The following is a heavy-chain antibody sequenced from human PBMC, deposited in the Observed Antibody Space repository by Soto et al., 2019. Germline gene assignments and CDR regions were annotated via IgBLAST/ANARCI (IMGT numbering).Heavy chain of an antibody. CDR1: GSRFSNYV. V-gene: IGHV1-69*06. Sequence: SVKVSCKVSGSRFSNYVISWVRQAPGHGLEWLGRIIPIFNSTKYAQSFQGRVTITADKSTSTASLELSSLRSDDTAVYYCAREGRGKKAGYNGLVSLGYWGQGTLVTVLL. CDR2: IIPIFNST. J-gene: IGHJ4*02. D-gene: IGHD2-2*02. CDR3: AREGRGKKAGYNGLVSLGY.